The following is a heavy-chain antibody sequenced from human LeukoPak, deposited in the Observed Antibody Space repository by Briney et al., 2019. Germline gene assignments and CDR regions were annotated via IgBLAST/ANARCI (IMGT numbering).Heavy chain of an antibody. J-gene: IGHJ4*02. D-gene: IGHD2-15*01. CDR2: INPNSGGT. Sequence: ASVKVSCTTSGYTFSANYLHWVRQAPGQGLEWMGWINPNSGGTYYAQKFQGRVTLTRDRSISTAYMELNGLRSDDTALYYCAKRRVALGRMIDFWGQGTLVAVSS. CDR1: GYTFSANY. CDR3: AKRRVALGRMIDF. V-gene: IGHV1-2*02.